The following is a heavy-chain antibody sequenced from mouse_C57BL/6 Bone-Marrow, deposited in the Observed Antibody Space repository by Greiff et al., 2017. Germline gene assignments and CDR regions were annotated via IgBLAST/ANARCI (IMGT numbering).Heavy chain of an antibody. CDR2: IRLKSDNYAT. D-gene: IGHD3-3*01. V-gene: IGHV6-3*01. CDR1: GFTFSNYW. J-gene: IGHJ4*01. Sequence: DVQLVESGGGLVQPGGSMKLSCVASGFTFSNYWMNWVRQSPEKGLEWVAQIRLKSDNYATHYAESVKGRFTISRDDSKSSVYLQMNNLRAEDTGIYYCTRDDYYAMDYWGQGTSVTVSS. CDR3: TRDDYYAMDY.